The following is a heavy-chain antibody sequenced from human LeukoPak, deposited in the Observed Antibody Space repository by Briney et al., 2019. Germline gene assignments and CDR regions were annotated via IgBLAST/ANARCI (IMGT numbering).Heavy chain of an antibody. CDR2: ISSSSSYI. D-gene: IGHD5-12*01. Sequence: GGSLRLSCAASGFTFSSYSMNWVRQAPGKGLEWVSSISSSSSYIYYADSVKGRFTISRDNAKNSLYLQMNGLRAEDTAVYYCAREHSGYDFPGRDYYYMDVWGKGTTVTVSS. J-gene: IGHJ6*03. V-gene: IGHV3-21*01. CDR1: GFTFSSYS. CDR3: AREHSGYDFPGRDYYYMDV.